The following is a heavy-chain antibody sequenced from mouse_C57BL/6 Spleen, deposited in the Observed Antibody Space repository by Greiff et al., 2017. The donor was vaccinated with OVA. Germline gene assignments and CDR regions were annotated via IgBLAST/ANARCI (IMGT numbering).Heavy chain of an antibody. CDR1: GYTFTSYW. J-gene: IGHJ2*01. CDR2: IHPNSGST. Sequence: QVQLQQPGAELVKPGASVKLSCKASGYTFTSYWMHWVKQRPGQGLEWIGMIHPNSGSTNYNEKFKSKATLTVDKSSSTAYMQLSSLTSEDSAVYYCARYDYSYYFDYWGQGTTLTVSS. V-gene: IGHV1-64*01. CDR3: ARYDYSYYFDY. D-gene: IGHD2-4*01.